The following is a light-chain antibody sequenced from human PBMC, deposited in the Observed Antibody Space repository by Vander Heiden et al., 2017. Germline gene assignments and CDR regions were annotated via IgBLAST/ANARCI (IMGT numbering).Light chain of an antibody. CDR1: SRDIGAYNL. Sequence: QSPLAQPPSVSGSPGPSITISCTGTSRDIGAYNLVSWYQQHPGEAPKRLISEVTKRPSGVSTRFSGSKSGNTASLTISGLQAEDEADYYCCSYAGSSTSVLLGGGTKLTVL. V-gene: IGLV2-23*02. J-gene: IGLJ3*02. CDR2: EVT. CDR3: CSYAGSSTSVL.